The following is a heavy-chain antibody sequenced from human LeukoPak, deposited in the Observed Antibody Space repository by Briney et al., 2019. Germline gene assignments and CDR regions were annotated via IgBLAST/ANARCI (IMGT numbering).Heavy chain of an antibody. Sequence: GGSLRLSCAASGFTFSNYSMNWVRQAPGKGLEWVSSISSSSSYIYYAYSVKGRFTISRDNSKNTLYLQMNGLRAEDTAVYYCARVIAARERAWFGELRLYYYSYIDVWGKGTTVTISS. J-gene: IGHJ6*03. CDR2: ISSSSSYI. CDR1: GFTFSNYS. CDR3: ARVIAARERAWFGELRLYYYSYIDV. D-gene: IGHD3-10*01. V-gene: IGHV3-21*01.